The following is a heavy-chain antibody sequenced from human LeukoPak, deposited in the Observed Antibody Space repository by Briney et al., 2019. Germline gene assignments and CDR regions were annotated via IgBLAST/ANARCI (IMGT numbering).Heavy chain of an antibody. V-gene: IGHV4-59*01. Sequence: PSETLSLTCTVSGASISSYYWSWIRQPSGKGLEWIGYIYYSGSTNYNPSLKSRVTISVDTSKNQFSLKLSSVTAADTAVYYCARIPYYYYGMDVWGQGTTVTVSS. CDR3: ARIPYYYYGMDV. CDR1: GASISSYY. J-gene: IGHJ6*02. D-gene: IGHD1-14*01. CDR2: IYYSGST.